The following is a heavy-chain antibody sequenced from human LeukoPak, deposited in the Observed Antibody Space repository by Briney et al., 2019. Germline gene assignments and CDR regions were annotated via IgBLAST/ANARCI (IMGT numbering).Heavy chain of an antibody. CDR1: GFTFSSYA. Sequence: GGSLRLSCAASGFTFSSYAMSWVRQAPGKGLDWVSIINTGGYTYYIDSVKGRFTISRDKSKNTLYLQMTFLNVEDTAVYYCARESGSYLQWGQGTLVAVSS. D-gene: IGHD1-26*01. CDR3: ARESGSYLQ. CDR2: INTGGYT. V-gene: IGHV3-53*01. J-gene: IGHJ4*02.